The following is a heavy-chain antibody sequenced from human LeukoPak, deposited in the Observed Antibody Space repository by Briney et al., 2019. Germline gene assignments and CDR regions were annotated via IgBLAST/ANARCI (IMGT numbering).Heavy chain of an antibody. Sequence: GGSLRLSCVASGFTFSSYGMHWVRQAPGKGLEWVAFIRYDGSNKYYADSVKGRFTISRDNSKNTLYLQMNSLRAEDTAVYYCAKDFEYYYGSGTFDYWGQGTLVTVSS. D-gene: IGHD3-10*01. CDR1: GFTFSSYG. CDR2: IRYDGSNK. J-gene: IGHJ4*02. V-gene: IGHV3-30*02. CDR3: AKDFEYYYGSGTFDY.